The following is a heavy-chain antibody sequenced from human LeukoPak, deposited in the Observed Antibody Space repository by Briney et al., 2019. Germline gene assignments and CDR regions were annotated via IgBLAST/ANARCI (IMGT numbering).Heavy chain of an antibody. CDR2: IYPGDSDT. V-gene: IGHV5-51*01. CDR3: ARARTMVRGAATPFDY. J-gene: IGHJ4*02. CDR1: GYSFTSYW. D-gene: IGHD3-10*01. Sequence: GESLKISCKGSGYSFTSYWIGWVRQMPGKGLEWMGIIYPGDSDTRYSPSLQGQVTISADKSISTAYLQWSSLKASDTAMYYCARARTMVRGAATPFDYWGQGTLVTVSS.